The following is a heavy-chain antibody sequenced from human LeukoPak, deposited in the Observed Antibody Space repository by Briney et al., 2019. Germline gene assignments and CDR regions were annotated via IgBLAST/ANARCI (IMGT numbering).Heavy chain of an antibody. CDR1: GDSISSDY. CDR2: IYYSGIT. CDR3: VRLLAGCPGGNCRAHFDY. Sequence: PSETLSLTCTVSGDSISSDYWSWIWQPPGKGLEWIGYIYYSGITNYNPSLKSRVTVSVDTSKNQFSLKLSSVTAADTAVYYCVRLLAGCPGGNCRAHFDYWGQGILVTDSS. J-gene: IGHJ4*02. V-gene: IGHV4-59*13. D-gene: IGHD2-21*01.